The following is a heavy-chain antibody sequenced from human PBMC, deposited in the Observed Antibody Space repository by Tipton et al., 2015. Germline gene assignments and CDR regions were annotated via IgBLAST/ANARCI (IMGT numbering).Heavy chain of an antibody. V-gene: IGHV1-18*01. D-gene: IGHD4-17*01. CDR3: TTVPDYYGMDV. CDR2: ISTYNGNT. J-gene: IGHJ6*02. Sequence: QSGAEVKKPGASVKVSCKASDYTFITYGISWVRQAPGQGLEWMGWISTYNGNTEYAQKLQGRVTMTTDTSTSTTYMELRSLRSDDTAVYYCTTVPDYYGMDVWGQGTTVTVSS. CDR1: DYTFITYG.